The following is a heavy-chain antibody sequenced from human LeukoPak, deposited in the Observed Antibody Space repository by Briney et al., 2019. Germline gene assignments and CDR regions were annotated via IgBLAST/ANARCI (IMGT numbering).Heavy chain of an antibody. J-gene: IGHJ4*02. CDR2: IYYSGST. V-gene: IGHV4-39*01. CDR1: GGSISSSSYY. D-gene: IGHD1-14*01. CDR3: ARNLNSNYFDY. Sequence: PSETLSLTCTVSGGSISSSSYYWGWIRQPPGKGLGWIGSIYYSGSTYYNPSLKSRVTISVDTSKNQFSLKLSSVTAADTAVYYCARNLNSNYFDYWGQGTLVTVSS.